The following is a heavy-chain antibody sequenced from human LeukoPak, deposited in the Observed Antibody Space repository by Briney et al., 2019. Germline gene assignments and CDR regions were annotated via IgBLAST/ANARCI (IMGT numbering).Heavy chain of an antibody. J-gene: IGHJ4*02. Sequence: GGSLRLSCAASGFTFSSYAMSWVRQAPGKGLEWVSGISGSGGSSYYADSVKGRFAISRDNSKNTLYLQMNSLRAEDTAVYYCAKESGRITIFEPDDTDYWGQGTLVTVSS. V-gene: IGHV3-23*01. CDR2: ISGSGGSS. CDR3: AKESGRITIFEPDDTDY. D-gene: IGHD3-3*01. CDR1: GFTFSSYA.